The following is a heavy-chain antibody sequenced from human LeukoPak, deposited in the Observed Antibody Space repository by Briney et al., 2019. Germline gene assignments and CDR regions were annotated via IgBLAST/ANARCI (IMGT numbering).Heavy chain of an antibody. CDR3: ARGYYDILTGPDWYFDL. CDR2: INHSGST. D-gene: IGHD3-9*01. V-gene: IGHV4-34*01. Sequence: SPTQSLTCAVYGGSFSGYYWSWIRQPPGKGLEWNGEINHSGSTNYTPSLKSRVTISVDTSKNQCSLKLSSVTAADTAVYYCARGYYDILTGPDWYFDLWGRGTLVTVSS. CDR1: GGSFSGYY. J-gene: IGHJ2*01.